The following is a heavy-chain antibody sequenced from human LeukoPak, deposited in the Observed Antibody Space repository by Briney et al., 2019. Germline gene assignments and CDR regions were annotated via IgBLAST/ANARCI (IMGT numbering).Heavy chain of an antibody. D-gene: IGHD6-19*01. CDR3: AGGRGEEYSSGWYKRNYFDN. Sequence: SETLSLTCAISGGSFSNGYWWSWVRQSPGKGLEFIGQISRIGTTNYNPSLRSRVSISMDKSQNLFSLKLTSVTGADTAVYYCAGGRGEEYSSGWYKRNYFDNWGQGIRVTVSS. CDR2: ISRIGTT. V-gene: IGHV4-4*02. J-gene: IGHJ4*02. CDR1: GGSFSNGYW.